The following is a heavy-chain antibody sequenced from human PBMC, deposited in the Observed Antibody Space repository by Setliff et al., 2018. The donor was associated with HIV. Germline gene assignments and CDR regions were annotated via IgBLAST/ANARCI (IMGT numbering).Heavy chain of an antibody. V-gene: IGHV1-2*02. J-gene: IGHJ6*03. CDR2: MNPNSGGA. CDR3: ARKRRDYYGSGSYFGFYFYYHMDV. Sequence: ASVKVSCKASGYTFSAYYIHWVRQAPGQGLEWMGWMNPNSGGANSARMFQGKINMTRDSSINTAYRELSNLTYDDSAIYYCARKRRDYYGSGSYFGFYFYYHMDVWGQGTTVTVSS. D-gene: IGHD3-10*01. CDR1: GYTFSAYY.